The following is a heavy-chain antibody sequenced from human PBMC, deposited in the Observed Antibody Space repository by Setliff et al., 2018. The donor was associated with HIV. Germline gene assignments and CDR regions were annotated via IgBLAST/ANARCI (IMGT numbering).Heavy chain of an antibody. CDR2: LCTGGDH. Sequence: GGSLRLSCAVSGFTVSSDYMSWVRQAPGKGLEWVSVLCTGGDHYYADSVKGRFTLSRDNSKNSLYLEMNRLRPEDTAMYYCARGDATFDLWGQGTLVTVSS. CDR1: GFTVSSDY. CDR3: ARGDATFDL. D-gene: IGHD3-9*01. J-gene: IGHJ4*02. V-gene: IGHV3-66*02.